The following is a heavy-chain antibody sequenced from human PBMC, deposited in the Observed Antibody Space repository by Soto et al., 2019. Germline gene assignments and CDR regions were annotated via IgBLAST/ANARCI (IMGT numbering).Heavy chain of an antibody. CDR1: GFTFSSYA. CDR3: ARSLYLASTGIEPLDF. CDR2: ISGGGNAA. J-gene: IGHJ4*02. D-gene: IGHD6-13*01. V-gene: IGHV3-23*01. Sequence: EVQLLESGGGLVQPGGSLVLSCAASGFTFSSYAMSWVRQAPGKGLEWVSSISGGGNAAYYADSVKGRFTIARDNSRNTLYLQMNSRRADDTAVHYCARSLYLASTGIEPLDFWGQGTLVTVSS.